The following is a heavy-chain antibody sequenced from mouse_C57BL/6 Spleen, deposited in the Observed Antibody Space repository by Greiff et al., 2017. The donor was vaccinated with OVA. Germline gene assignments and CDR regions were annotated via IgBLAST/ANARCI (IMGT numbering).Heavy chain of an antibody. V-gene: IGHV5-4*01. J-gene: IGHJ3*01. CDR2: ISDGGSYT. Sequence: EVQVVESGGGLVKPGGSLKLSCAASGFTFSSYAMSWVRQTPEKRLEWVATISDGGSYTYYPDNVKGRFTISRDNAKNNLYLQMSHLKSEDTAMYYCARDQVGEGAWFAYWGQGTLVTVSA. CDR3: ARDQVGEGAWFAY. D-gene: IGHD1-1*02. CDR1: GFTFSSYA.